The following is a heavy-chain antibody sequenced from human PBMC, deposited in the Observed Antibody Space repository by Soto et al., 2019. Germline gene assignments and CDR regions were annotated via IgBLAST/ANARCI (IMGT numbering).Heavy chain of an antibody. CDR1: GYSVSSNTAS. J-gene: IGHJ5*02. Sequence: PSXTLSLTCAMSGYSVSSNTASWNWIMQSPSRGLEWLGRTYFRSKWYNDYAVSVKSRIIINPDTSNNQFSLQLNSVTPEDTAVYFCAKGDNIGPKPGYAFHPWGQAIMVTVSS. D-gene: IGHD5-12*01. V-gene: IGHV6-1*01. CDR3: AKGDNIGPKPGYAFHP. CDR2: TYFRSKWYN.